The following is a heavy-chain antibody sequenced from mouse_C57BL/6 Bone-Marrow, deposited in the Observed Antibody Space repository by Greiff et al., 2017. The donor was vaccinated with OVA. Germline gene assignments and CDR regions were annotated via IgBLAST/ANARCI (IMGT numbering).Heavy chain of an antibody. CDR3: ARRDDVNAMDY. CDR1: GFTFSDYG. V-gene: IGHV5-17*01. J-gene: IGHJ4*01. Sequence: EVQRVESGGGLVKPGGSLKLSCAASGFTFSDYGMHWVRQAPEKGLEWVAYISSGSSTIYYADTVKGRFTISRDNAKNTLFLQMTSLRSEDTAMYYCARRDDVNAMDYWGQGTSVTVSS. CDR2: ISSGSSTI. D-gene: IGHD2-14*01.